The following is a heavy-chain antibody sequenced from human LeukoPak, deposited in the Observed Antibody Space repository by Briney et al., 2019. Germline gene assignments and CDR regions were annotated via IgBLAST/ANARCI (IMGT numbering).Heavy chain of an antibody. CDR3: ARNGTNNYFDY. CDR2: IYHSGST. Sequence: PSETLSLTCAVSGYSISSGYYWGWIRQPPGKGLEWIGSIYHSGSTHYNPSLKSRVTISVDTSKNQFSLKLNSVTAADAAVYYCARNGTNNYFDYWGQGTLVTVCS. J-gene: IGHJ4*02. CDR1: GYSISSGYY. D-gene: IGHD2-2*01. V-gene: IGHV4-38-2*01.